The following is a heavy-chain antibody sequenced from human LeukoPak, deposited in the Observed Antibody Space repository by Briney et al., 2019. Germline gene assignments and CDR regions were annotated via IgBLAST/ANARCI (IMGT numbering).Heavy chain of an antibody. V-gene: IGHV1-2*02. CDR3: ATNILVRDIINWFDP. J-gene: IGHJ5*02. CDR2: IKPNSGGT. D-gene: IGHD3-10*01. Sequence: ASVKVSCKVSGYSFADYYMHWVRQAPGQGLEWMGWIKPNSGGTRSAQKFQGRVTMTRDTSISTAYMELSSLRYDDTAVYYCATNILVRDIINWFDPWGQGTLVTVSS. CDR1: GYSFADYY.